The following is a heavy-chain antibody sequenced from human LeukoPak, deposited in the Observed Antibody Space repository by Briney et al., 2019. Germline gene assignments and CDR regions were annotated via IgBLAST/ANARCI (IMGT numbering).Heavy chain of an antibody. J-gene: IGHJ6*03. CDR2: IYNSGST. Sequence: SETLSLTCTVSGDSITTYYWSWIRQPPGKGLEWIGYIYNSGSTNYNPSLKSRVTISVDTSKNQFSLKLSSVTAADTAVYYCAAHLGGFYYMDVWGKGTTVTISS. CDR1: GDSITTYY. D-gene: IGHD1-26*01. V-gene: IGHV4-59*01. CDR3: AAHLGGFYYMDV.